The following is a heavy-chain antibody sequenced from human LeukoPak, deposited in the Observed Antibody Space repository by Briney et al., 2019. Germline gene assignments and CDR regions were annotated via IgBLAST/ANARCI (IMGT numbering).Heavy chain of an antibody. Sequence: PGGSLRLSCAASGFTFSSYSMNWVRQAPGKGLEWVSYISSSSSTIYYADSVKGRFTISRDNAKNSLYLQMNSLRAEDTAVYYCFSGQASNPAQGPTRRELNYYDSSAPDTDYWGQGTLVTVSS. CDR1: GFTFSSYS. CDR2: ISSSSSTI. CDR3: FSGQASNPAQGPTRRELNYYDSSAPDTDY. D-gene: IGHD3-22*01. J-gene: IGHJ4*02. V-gene: IGHV3-48*04.